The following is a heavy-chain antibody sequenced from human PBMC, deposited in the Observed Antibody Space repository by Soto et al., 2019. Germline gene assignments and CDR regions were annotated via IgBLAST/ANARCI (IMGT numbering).Heavy chain of an antibody. CDR3: AHRRRGFSYDHYFDY. V-gene: IGHV2-5*02. J-gene: IGHJ4*02. CDR1: GFSLSTSGVN. D-gene: IGHD3-22*01. Sequence: SGPTLVNPTQTLTLTCTFSGFSLSTSGVNVGWIRQPPGKALEWLALIYWDDAKRYSPSLKNRLTITKDTSKNQVVLTMTNIDPVDTATYYCAHRRRGFSYDHYFDYWGQGTLVTVSS. CDR2: IYWDDAK.